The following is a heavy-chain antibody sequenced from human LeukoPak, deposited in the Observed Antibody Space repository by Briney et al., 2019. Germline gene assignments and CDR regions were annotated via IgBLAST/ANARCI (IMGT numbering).Heavy chain of an antibody. J-gene: IGHJ4*02. V-gene: IGHV3-21*01. CDR2: ISDSSRYI. CDR1: GFTFSSYS. D-gene: IGHD2/OR15-2a*01. CDR3: AREVYCSHTTCYYFDY. Sequence: GGSLRLSCAASGFTFSSYSMNWVRQAPGKGLEWVSSISDSSRYIFYADSVKGRFTISRDNAKNSLYLQMNSLRTEDTAVYYCAREVYCSHTTCYYFDYWGLGTLVTVSS.